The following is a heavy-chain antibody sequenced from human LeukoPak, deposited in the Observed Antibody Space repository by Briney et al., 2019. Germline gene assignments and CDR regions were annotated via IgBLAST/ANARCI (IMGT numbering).Heavy chain of an antibody. CDR3: ARGKGLENYFDY. D-gene: IGHD6-19*01. V-gene: IGHV4-30-4*01. CDR2: IYYSGST. Sequence: SETLSLTCTVSGGSLSGFYWSWIRQPPGKGLEWIGYIYYSGSTYYNPSLKSRVTISVDTSKNQFSLKLSSVTAADTAVYYCARGKGLENYFDYWGQGTLVTVSS. CDR1: GGSLSGFY. J-gene: IGHJ4*02.